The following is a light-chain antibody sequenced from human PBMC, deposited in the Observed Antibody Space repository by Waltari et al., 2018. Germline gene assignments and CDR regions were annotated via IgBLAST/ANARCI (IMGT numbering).Light chain of an antibody. J-gene: IGKJ1*01. Sequence: ERVMTQSPATLSASPRARATLSCRARQSDMSNLAWYQQKPGQAPRLLIYGASTKATGSPARFSGSGSGTEFTITISSLQSEDFAVYYCQQYNNWPPWTFGQGTKVEIK. CDR1: QSDMSN. CDR3: QQYNNWPPWT. V-gene: IGKV3-15*01. CDR2: GAS.